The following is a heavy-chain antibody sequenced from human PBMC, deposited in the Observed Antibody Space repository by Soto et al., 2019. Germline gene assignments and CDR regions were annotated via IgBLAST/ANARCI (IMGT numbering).Heavy chain of an antibody. CDR2: IGGSGGNR. CDR3: ARVASDYINSVDN. CDR1: GFTFNAYA. Sequence: EVQLLESGGGLVQPGGSQRLSCAASGFTFNAYAMTWVRQAPGKGLEWVSAIGGSGGNRYYADSVRGRFTISRDNSKDTVDLQMNSLRVEDTAVYYCARVASDYINSVDNWGQGILVTVSS. V-gene: IGHV3-23*01. J-gene: IGHJ4*02. D-gene: IGHD4-4*01.